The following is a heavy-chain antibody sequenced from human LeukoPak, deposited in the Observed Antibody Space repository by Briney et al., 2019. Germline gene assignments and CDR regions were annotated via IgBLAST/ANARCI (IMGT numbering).Heavy chain of an antibody. Sequence: SETLSLTCAVYGGSFSGYYWSWIRQPPGKGLEWIGEINHSGSTNYNPSLKSRVTISVDTSKNQFSLNLSSVTAADTAVYYCARVGYYGSGSSDYWGQGTLVTVSS. J-gene: IGHJ4*02. D-gene: IGHD3-10*01. V-gene: IGHV4-34*01. CDR1: GGSFSGYY. CDR3: ARVGYYGSGSSDY. CDR2: INHSGST.